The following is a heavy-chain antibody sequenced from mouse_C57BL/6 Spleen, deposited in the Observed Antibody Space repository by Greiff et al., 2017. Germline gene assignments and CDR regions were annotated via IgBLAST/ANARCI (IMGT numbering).Heavy chain of an antibody. CDR3: ARSGSAMVRMDY. D-gene: IGHD2-2*01. CDR2: IDPSDSET. Sequence: QVQLQQPGAELVRPGSSVKLSCKASGYTFTSYWMHWVKQRPIQGLEWIGNIDPSDSETHYNQKFKDKATWTVDKSSSTAYMQLSSLTSEDSAVYYCARSGSAMVRMDYWGQGTSVTVSS. V-gene: IGHV1-52*01. J-gene: IGHJ4*01. CDR1: GYTFTSYW.